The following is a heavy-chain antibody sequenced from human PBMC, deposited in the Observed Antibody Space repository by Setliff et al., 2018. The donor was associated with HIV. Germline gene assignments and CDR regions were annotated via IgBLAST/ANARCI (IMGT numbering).Heavy chain of an antibody. Sequence: ASVKVSCKASGYTLTNYGISWVRQAPGQGLEWMGWISADNGDTNYPQKLQGRVTMTTDTSTSTAYMELKSLRSEDTAVYYCARDHHSGRGSNFPWYSDLWGRGTLVTVSS. D-gene: IGHD1-26*01. CDR3: ARDHHSGRGSNFPWYSDL. CDR2: ISADNGDT. CDR1: GYTLTNYG. J-gene: IGHJ2*01. V-gene: IGHV1-18*01.